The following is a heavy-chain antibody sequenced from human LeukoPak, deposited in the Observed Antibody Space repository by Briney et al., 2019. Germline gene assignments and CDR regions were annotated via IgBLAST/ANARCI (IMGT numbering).Heavy chain of an antibody. Sequence: PSETLSLTCTVSGGSISSYYWSWIRQPAGKGLEWIGRIYTSGSTSYNPSLKSRVTMSVDTSKNQFSLKLSSVTAADTAVYYCARAVEYYDSSGYYYYFDYWGQGTLVTVSS. CDR3: ARAVEYYDSSGYYYYFDY. V-gene: IGHV4-4*07. J-gene: IGHJ4*02. CDR1: GGSISSYY. CDR2: IYTSGST. D-gene: IGHD3-22*01.